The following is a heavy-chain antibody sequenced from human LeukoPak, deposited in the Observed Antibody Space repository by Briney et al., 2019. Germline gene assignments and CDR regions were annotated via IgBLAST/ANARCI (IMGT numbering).Heavy chain of an antibody. CDR1: GFTFSSYS. CDR3: ARDSVFLQPHFDY. V-gene: IGHV3-21*01. D-gene: IGHD1-1*01. J-gene: IGHJ4*02. Sequence: GGSLRLSCAASGFTFSSYSMNWVRQAPGKWLEWVSSISSSSSYIYYADSVKGRFTISRDNSKNTLYLQMNSLRAEDTAVYYCARDSVFLQPHFDYWGQGTLVTVSS. CDR2: ISSSSSYI.